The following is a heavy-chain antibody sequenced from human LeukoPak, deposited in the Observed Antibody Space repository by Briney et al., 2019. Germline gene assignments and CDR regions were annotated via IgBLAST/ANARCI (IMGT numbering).Heavy chain of an antibody. D-gene: IGHD1-1*01. Sequence: GGSLRLSCAASGFTCSNYAMSWVRQAPGKGLEWVSGITGRSTYYADSVKGRFTISRDISKNTLYVQMNSLRAEDTAVYYCAKVVGTSGWYFDYWGQGTLVTVSS. CDR2: ITGRST. CDR3: AKVVGTSGWYFDY. CDR1: GFTCSNYA. J-gene: IGHJ4*02. V-gene: IGHV3-23*01.